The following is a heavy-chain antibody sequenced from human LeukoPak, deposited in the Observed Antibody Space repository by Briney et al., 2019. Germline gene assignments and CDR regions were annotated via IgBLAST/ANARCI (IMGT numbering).Heavy chain of an antibody. D-gene: IGHD3-3*02. J-gene: IGHJ5*02. CDR1: GFTFSSHW. V-gene: IGHV3-7*03. CDR3: AKQSKLGWFDP. Sequence: QPGGSLRLSCAASGFTFSSHWMSWVRQAPGKGLEWVANIKQDGSEIYYVDSVKGRFTISRDNSKNTLYLQMNSLRAEDTAVYYCAKQSKLGWFDPWGQGTLVTVSS. CDR2: IKQDGSEI.